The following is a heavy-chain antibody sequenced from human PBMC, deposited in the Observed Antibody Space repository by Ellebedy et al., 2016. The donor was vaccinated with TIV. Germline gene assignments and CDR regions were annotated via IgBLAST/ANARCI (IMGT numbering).Heavy chain of an antibody. CDR3: ARTYYYYYMDV. J-gene: IGHJ6*03. CDR2: IYYSGST. Sequence: SETLSLXCTVSGGSVSSGRYYWSWIRQPPGKGLEWIGYIYYSGSTNYNPSLKSRVTISVDTSKNQFSLKLSSVTAADTAVYYCARTYYYYYMDVWGKGTTVTVSS. V-gene: IGHV4-61*01. CDR1: GGSVSSGRYY.